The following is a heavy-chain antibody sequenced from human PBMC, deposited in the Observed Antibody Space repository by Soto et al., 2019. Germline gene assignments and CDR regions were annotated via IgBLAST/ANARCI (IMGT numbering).Heavy chain of an antibody. Sequence: GGSLRLSCAASGFTVSSKYMSWVRQAPGKGLEWVSLIQSGGPTYYADSVKGRFTISRDTSENTLHLQMDSLRAEDTAVYYCAKVPRPLRLLEWLLPDFDYCGQGTLVTVSS. J-gene: IGHJ4*02. D-gene: IGHD3-3*01. CDR3: AKVPRPLRLLEWLLPDFDY. CDR1: GFTVSSKY. V-gene: IGHV3-66*01. CDR2: IQSGGPT.